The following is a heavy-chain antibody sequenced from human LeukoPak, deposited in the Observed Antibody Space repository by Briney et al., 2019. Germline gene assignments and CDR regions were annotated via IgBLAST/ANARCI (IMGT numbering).Heavy chain of an antibody. Sequence: GGSLRLPCAASGFTVSSNYMTWVRQAPGKGLEWVSTLYSGGGTFYADSVKGRFTISRDNSKNTLDLHMSSLRAEDTAVYYCARAGGLRIAVAPIDYWGQGTLVTVSS. CDR1: GFTVSSNY. V-gene: IGHV3-53*01. J-gene: IGHJ4*02. CDR2: LYSGGGT. CDR3: ARAGGLRIAVAPIDY. D-gene: IGHD6-19*01.